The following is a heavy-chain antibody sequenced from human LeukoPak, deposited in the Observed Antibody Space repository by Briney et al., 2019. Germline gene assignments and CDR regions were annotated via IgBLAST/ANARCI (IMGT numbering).Heavy chain of an antibody. CDR1: GGSISSSSYY. J-gene: IGHJ3*02. D-gene: IGHD2-21*02. CDR2: IYYSGST. Sequence: TSETLSLTYTVSGGSISSSSYYWGWIRQPPGKGLEWIGSIYYSGSTYYNPSLKSRVTISVDTSKNQFSLKLSSVTAADTAVYYCQVTAPPRSFDIWGQGTMVTVSS. V-gene: IGHV4-39*07. CDR3: QVTAPPRSFDI.